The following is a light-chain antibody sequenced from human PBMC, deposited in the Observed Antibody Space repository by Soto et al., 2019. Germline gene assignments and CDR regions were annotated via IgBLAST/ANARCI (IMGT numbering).Light chain of an antibody. CDR1: REGRTN. Sequence: VMTQSPATLYVFPAATASLSCVASREGRTNIAWYQHKPGQATRVIFYGASTRAQGVPARFSGSGFGTEFSLTLRGLQSDDVAFYYCHQYYIFLSWTFGQGTKVDI. CDR3: HQYYIFLSWT. V-gene: IGKV3-15*01. CDR2: GAS. J-gene: IGKJ1*01.